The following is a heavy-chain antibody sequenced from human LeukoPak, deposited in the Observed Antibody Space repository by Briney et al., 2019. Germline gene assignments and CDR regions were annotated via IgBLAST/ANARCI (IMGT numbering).Heavy chain of an antibody. CDR1: GGSISSTSYY. CDR2: IYYSGST. Sequence: SETLSLTCAVSGGSISSTSYYRAWIRQPPGKGLEWIGTIYYSGSTYHSPSLKSRVTLSVDTSRNQFSLRLSSVDAADTAVYYCAKAGVRYFDSSGLYAFDFWGQGTTVTVSS. CDR3: AKAGVRYFDSSGLYAFDF. V-gene: IGHV4-39*01. D-gene: IGHD3-22*01. J-gene: IGHJ3*01.